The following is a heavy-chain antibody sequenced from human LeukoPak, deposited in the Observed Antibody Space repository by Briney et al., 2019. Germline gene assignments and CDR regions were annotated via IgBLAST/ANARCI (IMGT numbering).Heavy chain of an antibody. CDR3: ARGWDTAMAFFDY. CDR2: ISAYNGNT. D-gene: IGHD5-18*01. J-gene: IGHJ4*02. V-gene: IGHV1-18*04. Sequence: ASVKVSCKASGYTFTGYYMHWVRQAPGQGLEWMGWISAYNGNTNYAQKLQGRVTMTTDTSTSTAYMELRSLRSDDTAVYYCARGWDTAMAFFDYWGQGTLVTVSS. CDR1: GYTFTGYY.